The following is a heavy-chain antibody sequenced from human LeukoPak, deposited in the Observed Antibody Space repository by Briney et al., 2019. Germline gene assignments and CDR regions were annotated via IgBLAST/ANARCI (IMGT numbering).Heavy chain of an antibody. CDR2: IYYSGST. J-gene: IGHJ2*01. CDR3: ARLDSGSTSYYDSSGYYEHWYFDL. Sequence: PSETLSLTCTLSGVSISSYYWSWIRQPPGKGLEWIGYIYYSGSTNYNPSLKSRVTISVDTSKNQFSLKLSSVTAADTAVYYCARLDSGSTSYYDSSGYYEHWYFDLWGRGTLVTVSS. D-gene: IGHD3-22*01. CDR1: GVSISSYY. V-gene: IGHV4-59*08.